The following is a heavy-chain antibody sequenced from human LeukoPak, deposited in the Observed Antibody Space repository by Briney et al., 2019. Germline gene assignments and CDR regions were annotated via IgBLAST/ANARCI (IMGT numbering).Heavy chain of an antibody. V-gene: IGHV4-34*01. Sequence: SETPSLTCAVYGGSFSDYYWSWIRQPPGKGLEWIGEINHSGSTNYNPSLKSRVTISVDTSKNQFSLKLSSVTAADTAVYYCARVSYCGGDCGNWGQGTLVIVSS. CDR1: GGSFSDYY. D-gene: IGHD2-21*02. CDR2: INHSGST. J-gene: IGHJ1*01. CDR3: ARVSYCGGDCGN.